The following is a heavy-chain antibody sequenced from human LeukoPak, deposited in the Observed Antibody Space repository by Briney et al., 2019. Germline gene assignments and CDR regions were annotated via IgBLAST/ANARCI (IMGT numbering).Heavy chain of an antibody. CDR3: ARDVPYGDYGGNSLFFLYYYYYYMDV. CDR1: GYTFTSYG. CDR2: ISAYNGNT. V-gene: IGHV1-18*01. D-gene: IGHD4-23*01. J-gene: IGHJ6*03. Sequence: GASVKVSCKASGYTFTSYGISWVRQAPGQGLEWMGWISAYNGNTNYAQKLQGRVTMTTDTSTSTAYMELRSLRSDDTAVYYCARDVPYGDYGGNSLFFLYYYYYYMDVWGKGTTVTISS.